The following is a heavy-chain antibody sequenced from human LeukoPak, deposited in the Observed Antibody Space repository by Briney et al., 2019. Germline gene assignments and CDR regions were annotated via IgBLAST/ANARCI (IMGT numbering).Heavy chain of an antibody. CDR3: ARSVAIAARALGY. Sequence: ASVKVSCKASGYTFTSYDINWVRQATGQGLEWMGWMNPNSGNTGYAQKFQGRVTITRNTSISTAYMELSSLRSEDTAAYYCARSVAIAARALGYWGQGTLVTVSS. V-gene: IGHV1-8*03. D-gene: IGHD6-13*01. CDR2: MNPNSGNT. J-gene: IGHJ4*02. CDR1: GYTFTSYD.